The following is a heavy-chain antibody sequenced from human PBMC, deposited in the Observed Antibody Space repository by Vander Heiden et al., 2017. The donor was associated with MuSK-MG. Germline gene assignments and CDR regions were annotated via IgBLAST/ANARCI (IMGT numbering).Heavy chain of an antibody. V-gene: IGHV3-33*01. D-gene: IGHD6-6*01. CDR2: IWYDGSNK. Sequence: QVQLVESGGGVVQPGRSLRLSCATSGVTFRSYGMHWVRQAPGKGLEWVAVIWYDGSNKYYADSVKGRFTISRDNSKNTLYLQMNTLRAEDTAVYYCATARIAARSYYYYYMDVWGKGTTVTVSS. CDR3: ATARIAARSYYYYYMDV. J-gene: IGHJ6*03. CDR1: GVTFRSYG.